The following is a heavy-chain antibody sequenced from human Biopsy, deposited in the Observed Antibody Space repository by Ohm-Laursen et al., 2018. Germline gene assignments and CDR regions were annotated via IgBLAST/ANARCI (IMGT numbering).Heavy chain of an antibody. D-gene: IGHD2-2*01. J-gene: IGHJ6*02. V-gene: IGHV3-21*01. CDR3: ARESALKWYQSLSYFNGMDV. Sequence: SLRLSCSASGFTVYNNYMTWIRQAPGEGLEWVSSISSRSSDIYYADPVKGRFTISRDNAKNSLFLHMNSLRAEDTAVYYCARESALKWYQSLSYFNGMDVWGQGTTVTVSS. CDR2: ISSRSSDI. CDR1: GFTVYNNY.